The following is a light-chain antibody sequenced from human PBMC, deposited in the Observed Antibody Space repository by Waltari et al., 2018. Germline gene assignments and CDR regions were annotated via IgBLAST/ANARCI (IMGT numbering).Light chain of an antibody. CDR3: QQYDSIVLT. V-gene: IGKV3-20*01. J-gene: IGKJ4*01. Sequence: EIVLTQSPGTLYLSPGERATLSCRASQSVSNNFLNWYQQKPGQAPRLLIYGASSRATGIPDRFSGSGSGTDFTLTISRLEPKDFAVYYCQQYDSIVLTFGGGTKVEI. CDR2: GAS. CDR1: QSVSNNF.